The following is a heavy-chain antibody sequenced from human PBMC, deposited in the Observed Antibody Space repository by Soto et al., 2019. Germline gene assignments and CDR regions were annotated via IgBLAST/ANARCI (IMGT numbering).Heavy chain of an antibody. D-gene: IGHD6-19*01. CDR2: IYQSGVT. J-gene: IGHJ5*02. V-gene: IGHV4-30-2*01. CDR1: GDSYSVSTYS. CDR3: AGMPYTSGLRFDP. Sequence: SETLSLTCNMSGDSYSVSTYSWSWIRQPPRKALQWIGFIYQSGVTSYNPSLASRVSISLDRSNNQCSLKLKSVTAADTAVYFCAGMPYTSGLRFDPWGPGTLVTVSS.